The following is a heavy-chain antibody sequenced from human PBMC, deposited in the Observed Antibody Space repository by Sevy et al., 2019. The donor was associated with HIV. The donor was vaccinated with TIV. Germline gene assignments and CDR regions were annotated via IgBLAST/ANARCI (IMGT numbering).Heavy chain of an antibody. Sequence: GGSLRLSCATSGFTFNNYNMNWVRQAPGKGLEWVSSVSGSSNYIYYAESVKGRFIISRDNTKNTLYLQMNSLRVEDTAVYYCARDRRNYAGQYFDYWGQGTLVTVSS. D-gene: IGHD1-7*01. CDR3: ARDRRNYAGQYFDY. J-gene: IGHJ4*02. CDR2: VSGSSNYI. CDR1: GFTFNNYN. V-gene: IGHV3-21*06.